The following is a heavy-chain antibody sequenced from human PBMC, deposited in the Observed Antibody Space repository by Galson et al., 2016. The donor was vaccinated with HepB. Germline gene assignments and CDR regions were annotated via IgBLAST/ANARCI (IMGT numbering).Heavy chain of an antibody. D-gene: IGHD2-21*02. CDR1: GYTLTSYY. J-gene: IGHJ5*02. CDR3: ARSPLWGLSRFDL. CDR2: IRPTGGNT. V-gene: IGHV1-46*01. Sequence: SVKVSCKASGYTLTSYYMRWVRQAPGQGLEWMGVIRPTGGNTTYAQRFQGRITITRDRSTSTVYMEMSSLRSEDTALYYCARSPLWGLSRFDLWGQGTLVTVST.